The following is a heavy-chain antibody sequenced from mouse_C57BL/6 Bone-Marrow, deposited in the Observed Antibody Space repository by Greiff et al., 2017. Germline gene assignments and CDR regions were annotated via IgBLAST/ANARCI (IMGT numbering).Heavy chain of an antibody. Sequence: VHLVESGPGLVAPSQSLSITCTVSGFSITSDGVDWVRQSPGKGLEWLGVIWGVGSTNYNSALKSRLSISNDNSKSQVFLKMNSLQTDDTAMYYCASLNWDGFAYWGQGTLVTVSA. CDR1: GFSITSDG. CDR2: IWGVGST. V-gene: IGHV2-6*01. J-gene: IGHJ3*01. D-gene: IGHD4-1*01. CDR3: ASLNWDGFAY.